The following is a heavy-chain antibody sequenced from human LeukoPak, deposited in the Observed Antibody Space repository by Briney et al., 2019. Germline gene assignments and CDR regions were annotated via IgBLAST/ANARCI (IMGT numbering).Heavy chain of an antibody. J-gene: IGHJ4*02. V-gene: IGHV3-30*18. CDR2: ISFHGSNK. Sequence: PGGSLRLFCAASGFTYSLYGMYWARQAPGKGLEWVAVISFHGSNKYEAASVKARFTISRDNSKNTLYLQMSSLRGEDTAVYYCAKGRDSWSNKIDYWGQGTLVTVSA. CDR1: GFTYSLYG. D-gene: IGHD3-3*01. CDR3: AKGRDSWSNKIDY.